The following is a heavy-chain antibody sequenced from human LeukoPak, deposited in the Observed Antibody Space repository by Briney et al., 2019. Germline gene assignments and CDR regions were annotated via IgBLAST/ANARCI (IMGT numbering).Heavy chain of an antibody. D-gene: IGHD5-18*01. Sequence: SETLSLTCAVSGYSISSGYYWGWIRQPPGKGLEWIGSIYHSGSTYYNPSLKSRVTISVDTSRNQFSLKLSSVTAADTAVYYCARGGHTAVDYWGQGTLVTVSS. CDR3: ARGGHTAVDY. J-gene: IGHJ4*02. V-gene: IGHV4-38-2*01. CDR2: IYHSGST. CDR1: GYSISSGYY.